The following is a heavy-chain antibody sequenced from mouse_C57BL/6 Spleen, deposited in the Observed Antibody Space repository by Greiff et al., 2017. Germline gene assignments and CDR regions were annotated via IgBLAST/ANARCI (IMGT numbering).Heavy chain of an antibody. CDR2: ISYDGSN. CDR3: ASYYYGSTHYFDY. D-gene: IGHD1-1*01. Sequence: ESGPGLVKPSQSLSLTCSVTGYSITSGYYWNWIRQFPGNKLEWMGYISYDGSNNYNPSLKNRISITRDTSKNQFFLKLNSVTTEDTATYYCASYYYGSTHYFDYWGQGTTLTVSS. J-gene: IGHJ2*01. V-gene: IGHV3-6*01. CDR1: GYSITSGYY.